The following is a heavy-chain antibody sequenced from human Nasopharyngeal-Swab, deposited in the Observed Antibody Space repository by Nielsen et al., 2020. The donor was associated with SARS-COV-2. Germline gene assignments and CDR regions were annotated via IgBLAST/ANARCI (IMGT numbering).Heavy chain of an antibody. CDR1: GYTFTGYF. V-gene: IGHV1-2*06. D-gene: IGHD2-8*01. CDR3: ASPYCSDGVWYSRAGFDY. J-gene: IGHJ4*02. CDR2: ISPNSGGT. Sequence: ASVKVSCKASGYTFTGYFMHWVRQAPGQGLEWMGRISPNSGGTNYAQKFQGRVTMTSDPSISTAYMELSRLRSDDTAVYYCASPYCSDGVWYSRAGFDYWGQGTLVTVSS.